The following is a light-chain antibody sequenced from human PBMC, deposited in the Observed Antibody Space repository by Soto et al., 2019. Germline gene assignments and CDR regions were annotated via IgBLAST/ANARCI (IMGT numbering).Light chain of an antibody. J-gene: IGKJ4*01. CDR1: QSVSSY. V-gene: IGKV3-20*01. CDR3: QQFASSPLT. Sequence: LTPSQRTRVLSPKKIATLGRRASQSVSSYLAWYQQKPGQAPRLLIHTASSRVAGIPDRFSGSGSGTDFTLTISRLDPEDFAVYYCQQFASSPLTFGGGTKVDI. CDR2: TAS.